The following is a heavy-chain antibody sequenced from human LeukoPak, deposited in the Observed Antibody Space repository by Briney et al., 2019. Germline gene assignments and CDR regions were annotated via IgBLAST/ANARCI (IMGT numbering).Heavy chain of an antibody. D-gene: IGHD6-13*01. CDR3: ARSPGIASSFDY. J-gene: IGHJ4*02. CDR1: GFTFSSYG. CDR2: IWYDGSNK. V-gene: IGHV3-33*01. Sequence: PGRSLRLSCAASGFTFSSYGMHWVRQAPGKGLEWVAVIWYDGSNKYYADSVKGRFTISRGNSKNTLYLQMNSLRAEDTAVYYCARSPGIASSFDYWGQGTLVTVSS.